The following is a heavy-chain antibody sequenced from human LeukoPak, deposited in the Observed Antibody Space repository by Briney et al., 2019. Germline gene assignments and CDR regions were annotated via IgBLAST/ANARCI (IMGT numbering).Heavy chain of an antibody. CDR1: GFTFSSYE. V-gene: IGHV3-48*03. Sequence: PGGSLRLSCAASGFTFSSYEMNWVRQAPGKGLEWVSYISSSRSTIYYADSVKGRFTISRDNAKNSLYLQMNSLRAEDTAVYYCARDRGYSYGYNYYYYMDDWGQGTTVTVSS. CDR3: ARDRGYSYGYNYYYYMDD. J-gene: IGHJ6*03. CDR2: ISSSRSTI. D-gene: IGHD5-18*01.